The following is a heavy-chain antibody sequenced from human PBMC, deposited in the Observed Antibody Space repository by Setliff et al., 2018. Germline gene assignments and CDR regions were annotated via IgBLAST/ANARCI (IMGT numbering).Heavy chain of an antibody. CDR2: INWSGGSR. CDR3: ARAVVGYGDLYYFDC. Sequence: PGGSLRLSCGTSGFIFNVSGMSWVRQAPGKGLEWVSSINWSGGSRAYADSVKGRFTISRDNAKNSMYLEMNSLRAEDTAFYYCARAVVGYGDLYYFDCCGQGTLVTVSS. V-gene: IGHV3-20*04. CDR1: GFIFNVSG. J-gene: IGHJ4*02. D-gene: IGHD4-17*01.